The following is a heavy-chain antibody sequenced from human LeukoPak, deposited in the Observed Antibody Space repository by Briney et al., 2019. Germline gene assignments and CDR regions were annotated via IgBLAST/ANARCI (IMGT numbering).Heavy chain of an antibody. D-gene: IGHD3-16*01. CDR2: IYYSGST. CDR1: GGSISSYY. V-gene: IGHV4-59*01. CDR3: AGGGKSAHYFDY. Sequence: SETLSLTCTVSGGSISSYYWSWIRQPPGKGLEWIGYIYYSGSTNYNPSLKSRVTISVDTSKNQFSLKLSSVTAADTAVYYCAGGGKSAHYFDYWGQGTLVTVSS. J-gene: IGHJ4*02.